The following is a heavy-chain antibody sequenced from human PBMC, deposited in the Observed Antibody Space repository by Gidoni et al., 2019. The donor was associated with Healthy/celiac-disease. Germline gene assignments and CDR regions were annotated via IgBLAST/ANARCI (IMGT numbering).Heavy chain of an antibody. CDR1: GGSISSGGYS. J-gene: IGHJ6*02. D-gene: IGHD4-17*01. Sequence: QLQLQESGSGLVKPSQTLSLTCAVSGGSISSGGYSWSWIRQPPGKGLEWIGYIYHSGRTYYNPSLKSRVTISVDRSKNQFSLKLSSVTAADTAVYYCARAQANDYGDYGDYYYGMDVWGQGTTVTVSS. CDR2: IYHSGRT. CDR3: ARAQANDYGDYGDYYYGMDV. V-gene: IGHV4-30-2*01.